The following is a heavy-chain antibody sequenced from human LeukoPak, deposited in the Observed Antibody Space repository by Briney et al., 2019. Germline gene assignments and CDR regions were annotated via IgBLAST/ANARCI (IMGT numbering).Heavy chain of an antibody. D-gene: IGHD3-10*01. CDR1: GFTFSSYS. Sequence: PGGSLRLSCAASGFTFSSYSMNWVRQAPGKGLEWVSSISSSSSYIYYADSVKGRFTISRDNSKNTLYLQMNSLRVEDTAVYYCAKDETMVRGGSRPYWGQGTLVTVSS. CDR2: ISSSSSYI. CDR3: AKDETMVRGGSRPY. J-gene: IGHJ4*02. V-gene: IGHV3-21*04.